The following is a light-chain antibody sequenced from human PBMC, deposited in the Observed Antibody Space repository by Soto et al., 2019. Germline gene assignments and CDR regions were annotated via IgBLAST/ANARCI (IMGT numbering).Light chain of an antibody. CDR1: SSNIGAGYD. CDR3: RHYDSSLRTRYV. CDR2: GYN. Sequence: QSVLTQPPSVSGAPGQRVTISCTGSSSNIGAGYDVHWYQQRPGTAPKLLIYGYNNRPSGVPDRFSGSKSGTSASLAITGLQAEDDDDYYCRHYDSSLRTRYVFGTGTKVTVL. V-gene: IGLV1-40*01. J-gene: IGLJ1*01.